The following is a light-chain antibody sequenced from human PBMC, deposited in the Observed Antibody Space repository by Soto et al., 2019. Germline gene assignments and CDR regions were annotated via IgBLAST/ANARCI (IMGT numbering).Light chain of an antibody. CDR2: LESSGRY. Sequence: QPVLTQSSSASASLGSSVKLTCTLSSGHSSYIIAWHQQQPGKAPRYLMKLESSGRYSKGSGVPDRFSGSSSGADRYLTISNLQFEDEADYYCETWDSNTRVFGGGTKLTVL. V-gene: IGLV4-60*02. J-gene: IGLJ2*01. CDR3: ETWDSNTRV. CDR1: SGHSSYI.